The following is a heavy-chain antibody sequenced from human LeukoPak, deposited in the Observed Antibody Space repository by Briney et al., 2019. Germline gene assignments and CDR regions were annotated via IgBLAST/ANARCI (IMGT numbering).Heavy chain of an antibody. V-gene: IGHV3-23*01. CDR2: ISGSGGST. J-gene: IGHJ4*02. CDR3: AKVREDIVVVVAATDPLDY. D-gene: IGHD2-15*01. Sequence: GGSLRLSCAASGFTFSNYNMNWVRQAPGKGLEWVSTISGSGGSTYYADSVKGRFTISRDNSKNTLYLQMNSLRAEDTAVHYCAKVREDIVVVVAATDPLDYWGQGTLVTVSS. CDR1: GFTFSNYN.